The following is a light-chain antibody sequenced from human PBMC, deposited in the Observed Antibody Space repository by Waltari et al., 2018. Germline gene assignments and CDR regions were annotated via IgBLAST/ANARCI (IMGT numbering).Light chain of an antibody. J-gene: IGKJ4*01. CDR2: GAS. CDR3: QQYDISPLT. Sequence: GTLPLAPGERATLSCRASQTVRTTLLIYGASSRATGIPDRFSGSGSGTDFSLTISSLEPEDFAVYYCQQYDISPLTFGGGTKVEIK. V-gene: IGKV3-20*01. CDR1: QTVRTT.